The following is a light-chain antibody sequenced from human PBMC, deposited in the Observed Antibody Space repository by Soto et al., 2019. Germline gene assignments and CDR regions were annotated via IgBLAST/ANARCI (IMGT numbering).Light chain of an antibody. J-gene: IGKJ4*01. CDR2: GAS. Sequence: EIVMTQSPATLSVSTGERATLSCRASQSVSSNLAWYQQKPGQAPRLLIYGASPRATGIPARFGGSVSGTEFILTMSSLQSEDFAVYYCQQYHKWPLTFGGGTKVEI. CDR1: QSVSSN. CDR3: QQYHKWPLT. V-gene: IGKV3-15*01.